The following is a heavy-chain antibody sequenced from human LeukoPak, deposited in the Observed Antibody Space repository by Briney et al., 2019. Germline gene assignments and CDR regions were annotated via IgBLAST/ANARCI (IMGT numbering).Heavy chain of an antibody. V-gene: IGHV3-7*01. CDR3: ARSMVRGPLWYFDF. CDR2: IKQDGGEK. CDR1: GFTFSSYW. J-gene: IGHJ4*02. D-gene: IGHD3-10*01. Sequence: PGGSLRLSCAASGFTFSSYWMSWVRQAPGKGLEWVANIKQDGGEKYYVDSVKGRFTISRDNAKNSLYLQVNSLGGEDTAVYYCARSMVRGPLWYFDFWGQGTLVTVSS.